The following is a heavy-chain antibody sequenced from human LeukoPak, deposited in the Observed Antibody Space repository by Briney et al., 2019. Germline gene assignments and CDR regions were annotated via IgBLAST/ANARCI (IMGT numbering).Heavy chain of an antibody. CDR2: IIPIFGTA. D-gene: IGHD6-13*01. CDR3: ARSSITAAAGPYYFDD. Sequence: ASVKVSCKASGGTFSSYAISWVRQAPGQGLEWMGGIIPIFGTANYAQKFQGRVTITADKSTSTAYMELSSLRSEDTAVYYCARSSITAAAGPYYFDDWGQGTLVTCFS. V-gene: IGHV1-69*06. CDR1: GGTFSSYA. J-gene: IGHJ4*02.